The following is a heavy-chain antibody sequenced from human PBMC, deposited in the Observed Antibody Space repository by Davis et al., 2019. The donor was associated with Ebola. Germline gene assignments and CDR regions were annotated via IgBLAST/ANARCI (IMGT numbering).Heavy chain of an antibody. Sequence: GESLKISCKGSGYSFTSYWIGWVRQMPGKGLEWMGIIYPGDSDTRYSPSFQGQVTISADKSISTAYLQWSSLKASDTAMYYCARRRGCGADCFYYGLDVWGQGTTVTVSS. CDR1: GYSFTSYW. CDR2: IYPGDSDT. D-gene: IGHD2-21*01. V-gene: IGHV5-51*01. CDR3: ARRRGCGADCFYYGLDV. J-gene: IGHJ6*02.